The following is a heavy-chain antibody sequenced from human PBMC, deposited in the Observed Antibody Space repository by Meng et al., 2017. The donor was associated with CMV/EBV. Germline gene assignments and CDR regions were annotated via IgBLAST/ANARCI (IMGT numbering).Heavy chain of an antibody. CDR1: GFTFSSYS. J-gene: IGHJ5*02. CDR2: ISSSSYI. CDR3: ARETIVVVPAGKRGWFDP. D-gene: IGHD2-2*01. Sequence: GESLKISCAASGFTFSSYSMNWVRQAPGKGLEWVSSISSSSYIYYADSVKGRFTISRDNAKNSLYLQMNSLRAEDTAVYYCARETIVVVPAGKRGWFDPWGQGTLVTSPQ. V-gene: IGHV3-21*01.